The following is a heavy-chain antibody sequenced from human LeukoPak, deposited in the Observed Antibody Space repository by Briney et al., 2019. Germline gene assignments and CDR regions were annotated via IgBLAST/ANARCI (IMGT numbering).Heavy chain of an antibody. Sequence: SETLSLTCSVSGDSISDFYWSWIRQAAGKGLEWIGRISGSGSTDYNASLKSRVTMSVDTSKNQLSLKVISVTAADTGVYFCARAEGAASHIWGQGTMVSVSS. V-gene: IGHV4-4*07. J-gene: IGHJ3*02. CDR3: ARAEGAASHI. D-gene: IGHD3-16*01. CDR2: ISGSGST. CDR1: GDSISDFY.